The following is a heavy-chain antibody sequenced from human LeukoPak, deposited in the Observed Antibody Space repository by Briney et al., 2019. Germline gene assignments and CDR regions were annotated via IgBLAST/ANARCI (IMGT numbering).Heavy chain of an antibody. D-gene: IGHD3-22*01. CDR3: ARDAEYYYDSSGYYY. CDR1: GFTVSSYG. Sequence: GGSLRLSCAASGFTVSSYGMTWVRQAPGKGLEWVSAFSATDGSAQYAESVKGRFTISRDNSKNTLYLQMNSLRAEDTAVYYCARDAEYYYDSSGYYYWGQGTLVTVSS. V-gene: IGHV3-23*01. CDR2: FSATDGSA. J-gene: IGHJ4*02.